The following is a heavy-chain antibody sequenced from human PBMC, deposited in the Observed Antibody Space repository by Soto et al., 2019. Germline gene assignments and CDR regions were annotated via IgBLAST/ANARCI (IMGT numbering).Heavy chain of an antibody. J-gene: IGHJ6*02. D-gene: IGHD1-7*01. V-gene: IGHV4-34*01. CDR2: INHSGST. CDR3: ARGLAGYNWNYPYYYYGMDV. CDR1: GGSFSGYY. Sequence: ETLSLTCAVYGGSFSGYYWSWIRQPPGKGLEWIGEINHSGSTNYNPSLKSRVTISVDTSKNQFSLKLSSVTAADTAVYYCARGLAGYNWNYPYYYYGMDVRGQGTTVTVS.